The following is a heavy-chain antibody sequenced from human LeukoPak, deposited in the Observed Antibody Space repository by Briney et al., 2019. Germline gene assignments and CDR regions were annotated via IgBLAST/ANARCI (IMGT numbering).Heavy chain of an antibody. D-gene: IGHD2-15*01. V-gene: IGHV1-46*01. Sequence: AASVKVSCKASGYTFTSYYMHWVRQAPGQGLEWMGIINPSGGSTSYAQKFQGRVTMTRDMSTSTVYMELSSLRSEDTAVYYCARDRLSAALDYWGQGTLVTVSS. CDR1: GYTFTSYY. CDR2: INPSGGST. J-gene: IGHJ4*02. CDR3: ARDRLSAALDY.